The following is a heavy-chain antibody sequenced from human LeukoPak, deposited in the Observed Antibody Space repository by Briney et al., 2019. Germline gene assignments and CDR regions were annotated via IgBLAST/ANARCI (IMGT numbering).Heavy chain of an antibody. CDR2: ISYSGYT. D-gene: IGHD4-23*01. CDR3: ARGRNDNGGMFFDS. V-gene: IGHV4-59*01. CDR1: GGSIRSCY. J-gene: IGHJ4*02. Sequence: SSETLSLTCTASGGSIRSCYWSWIRQAPGRGLEWIGFISYSGYTSYSPSLKSRVAISVDTSRSQFSLRLSSMTAADTAIYYCARGRNDNGGMFFDSWAQGTLVTVSS.